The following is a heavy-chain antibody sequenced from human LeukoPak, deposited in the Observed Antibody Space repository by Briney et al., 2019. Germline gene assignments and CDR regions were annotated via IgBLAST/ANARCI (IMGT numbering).Heavy chain of an antibody. Sequence: GGSLRLSCAASGFTIDDYGMHWVRQAPGKGLEWVSGISWNGGGVGYAASVKGRFSISRDNAKKSLYLQMNSLRPEDTALYYCAKGDCGSSSCTRLDNWGQGTLVTVSS. V-gene: IGHV3-9*01. J-gene: IGHJ4*02. CDR2: ISWNGGGV. CDR3: AKGDCGSSSCTRLDN. CDR1: GFTIDDYG. D-gene: IGHD2-2*01.